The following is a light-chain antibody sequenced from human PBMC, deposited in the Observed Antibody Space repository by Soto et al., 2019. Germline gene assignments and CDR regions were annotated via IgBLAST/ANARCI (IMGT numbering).Light chain of an antibody. Sequence: EIVLTQSPGTLSLSPGESATLSCRASQSVSNNLTWYQQKPGQAPRLLIYGASTRATGIPARFSGSGSGTEFTLTISSLQSEDFAVYYCQQYNNWPITFGQGTRLEIK. CDR2: GAS. J-gene: IGKJ5*01. CDR3: QQYNNWPIT. CDR1: QSVSNN. V-gene: IGKV3-15*01.